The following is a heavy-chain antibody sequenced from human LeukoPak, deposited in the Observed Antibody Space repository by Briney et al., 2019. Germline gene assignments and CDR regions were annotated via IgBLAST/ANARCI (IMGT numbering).Heavy chain of an antibody. CDR1: GFTFSSYA. V-gene: IGHV3-23*01. Sequence: PGGSLRLSCAASGFTFSSYAMTWVRQAPGKGLEWVSGINGGSGTYHSDSVKGRLTISRDNSKNTLYLQMNTLRADDTALYYCAKVDSAYSSGWYDYWGQGTLVTVSS. J-gene: IGHJ4*02. CDR3: AKVDSAYSSGWYDY. D-gene: IGHD6-19*01. CDR2: INGGSGT.